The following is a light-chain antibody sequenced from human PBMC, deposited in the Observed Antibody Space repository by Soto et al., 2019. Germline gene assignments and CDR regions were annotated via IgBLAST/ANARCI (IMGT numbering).Light chain of an antibody. CDR2: GAS. Sequence: IVMTQSPVTLSVSPGEGATLSCRASQNIDSSLAWYQLKPGQAPKLLIYGASARASGVPARFSGGGSGTEFTLTISSLQSEDFAIYYCQQYDTWPPNLLTFGGGTKVEI. J-gene: IGKJ4*01. CDR3: QQYDTWPPNLLT. CDR1: QNIDSS. V-gene: IGKV3D-15*01.